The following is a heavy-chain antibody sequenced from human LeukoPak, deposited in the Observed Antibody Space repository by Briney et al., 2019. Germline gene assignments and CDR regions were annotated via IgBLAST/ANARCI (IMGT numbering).Heavy chain of an antibody. D-gene: IGHD6-13*01. V-gene: IGHV3-23*01. CDR3: AKSFGDYSSTWNTRNWFDP. CDR2: IRGSGGAT. J-gene: IGHJ5*02. Sequence: RGSLRLSCAASRFTFSNCAMNWVCQAPGKGLEWVSAIRGSGGATYYADSVKGRFTISRDNSKNRLYLQMNSLRAEDTAVYYCAKSFGDYSSTWNTRNWFDPWGQGTLVPVSS. CDR1: RFTFSNCA.